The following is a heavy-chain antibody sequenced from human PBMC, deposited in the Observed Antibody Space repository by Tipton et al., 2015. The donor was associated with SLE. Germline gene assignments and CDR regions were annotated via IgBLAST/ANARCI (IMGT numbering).Heavy chain of an antibody. V-gene: IGHV4-34*01. J-gene: IGHJ4*02. CDR1: GGSFSGYY. D-gene: IGHD4-17*01. Sequence: TLSLTCAVYGGSFSGYYWSWIRQPPGKGLEWIGEINHSGRTNYNPSLKSRVTISVETSKNQFSLKLSSVTAADTAVYYCAILRGLDYWGQGTLVTVSS. CDR3: AILRGLDY. CDR2: INHSGRT.